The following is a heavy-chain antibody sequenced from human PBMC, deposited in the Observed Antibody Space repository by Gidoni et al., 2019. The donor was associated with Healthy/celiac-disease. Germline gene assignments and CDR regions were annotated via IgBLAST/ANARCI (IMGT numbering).Heavy chain of an antibody. CDR1: GFTFSSYW. J-gene: IGHJ4*02. V-gene: IGHV3-7*01. CDR2: IKQDGSEK. CDR3: ARAPRYSSSSYFDY. D-gene: IGHD6-6*01. Sequence: EVQLVESGGGLVQPGGSLRLSCAASGFTFSSYWMSWVRQAPGKGLEWVANIKQDGSEKYYVDSVKGRFTISRDNAKNSLYLQMNSLRAEDTAVYYCARAPRYSSSSYFDYWGQGTLVTVSS.